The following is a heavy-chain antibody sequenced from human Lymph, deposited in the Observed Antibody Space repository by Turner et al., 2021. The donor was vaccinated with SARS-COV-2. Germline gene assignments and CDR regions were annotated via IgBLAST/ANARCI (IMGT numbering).Heavy chain of an antibody. CDR1: GYTFTNYD. D-gene: IGHD3-9*01. V-gene: IGHV1-8*01. CDR2: MNPNSGNT. CDR3: ARAAQLTVWFDP. J-gene: IGHJ5*02. Sequence: QVQLVQSGAEVKKPGASVTGSGEASGYTFTNYDINWVRQATGQVLEWMGWMNPNSGNTGYAQKFQGRVTMTRNTSISTAYMELSSLRSEDTVVYYCARAAQLTVWFDPWGQGTLVTVSS.